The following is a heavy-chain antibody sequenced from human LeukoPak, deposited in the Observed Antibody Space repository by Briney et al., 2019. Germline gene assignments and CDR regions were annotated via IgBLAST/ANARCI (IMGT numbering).Heavy chain of an antibody. Sequence: PGGSLRLSCAASGFTFSSYGMHWVRQAPGKGLEWVAFIRYDGSNKYYADSVKGRFTISRDNSKNTLYLQMNSLRAEDTAVYYCAKDTVERGHDIAVAYFDYWGQGTLVTVSS. V-gene: IGHV3-30*02. CDR2: IRYDGSNK. J-gene: IGHJ4*02. CDR3: AKDTVERGHDIAVAYFDY. D-gene: IGHD6-19*01. CDR1: GFTFSSYG.